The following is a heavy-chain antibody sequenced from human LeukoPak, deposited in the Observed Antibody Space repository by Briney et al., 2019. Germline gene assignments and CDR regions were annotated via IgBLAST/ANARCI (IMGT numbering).Heavy chain of an antibody. CDR1: GFTFNNYA. CDR3: AKVLSGSLPYYGLDV. J-gene: IGHJ6*02. V-gene: IGHV3-23*01. CDR2: ISGTGGTT. D-gene: IGHD1-26*01. Sequence: GGSLRLSCAAAGFTFNNYAMSWVRQAPGKGLEWVSGISGTGGTTYYADSVKGRFTISRDNSKNTLYLQMNSLRAEDTAVYYCAKVLSGSLPYYGLDVWGQGTTVTVS.